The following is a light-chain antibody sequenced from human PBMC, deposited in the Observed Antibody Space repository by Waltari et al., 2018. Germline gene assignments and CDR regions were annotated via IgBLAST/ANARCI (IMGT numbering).Light chain of an antibody. CDR3: QQYNNWPET. CDR2: GAS. J-gene: IGKJ1*01. Sequence: EVVMTQSPATLSVSPGERATLSCRASQGVGSNLARYQQKPGQAPRHLIYGASTRATGIPVRFSGSGSGREFTLTISSLQSEDCAIYYCQQYNNWPETFGQGTKVDIK. V-gene: IGKV3-15*01. CDR1: QGVGSN.